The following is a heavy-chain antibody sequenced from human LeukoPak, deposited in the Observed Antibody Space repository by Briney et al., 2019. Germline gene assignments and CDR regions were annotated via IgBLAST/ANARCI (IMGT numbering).Heavy chain of an antibody. CDR3: ARALGGTLVSWFDP. CDR2: IGAAGDT. J-gene: IGHJ5*02. D-gene: IGHD1-26*01. Sequence: GGSLRLSCAASGFTFSSYDMHWVRQATGKGLEWVSAIGAAGDTYYPGSVKGRFSISRENAKNSLYLQMNSLRAGDTAVYYCARALGGTLVSWFDPWGQGTLVTVSS. V-gene: IGHV3-13*01. CDR1: GFTFSSYD.